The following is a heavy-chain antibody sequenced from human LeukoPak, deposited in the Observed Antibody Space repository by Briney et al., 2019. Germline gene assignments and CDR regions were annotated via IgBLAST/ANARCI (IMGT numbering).Heavy chain of an antibody. V-gene: IGHV6-1*01. CDR2: TYYRSKWYN. Sequence: SQTLSLTCAISGDSVSTNSAAWSWIRQSPSRGLEWLGMTYYRSKWYNDYAASVQSRISINLDTSKNQFSLQLNSVTPEDTAVYYCAREDNWFDPWGQGTLVTVSS. CDR3: AREDNWFDP. J-gene: IGHJ5*02. CDR1: GDSVSTNSAA.